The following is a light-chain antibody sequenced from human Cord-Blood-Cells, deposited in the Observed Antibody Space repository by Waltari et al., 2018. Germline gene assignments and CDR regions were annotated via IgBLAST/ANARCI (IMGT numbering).Light chain of an antibody. J-gene: IGLJ2*01. V-gene: IGLV2-14*01. CDR3: SSYTSSSTLV. Sequence: QSALTQPASASGSPGPSITISCTGTSSYVGGYNYVYWYQQHPGKAPKLMIYDVSNRPSGVSNRFSGSNSGNTASLTISGLQADDEADYYCSSYTSSSTLVFGGGTKLTVL. CDR2: DVS. CDR1: SSYVGGYNY.